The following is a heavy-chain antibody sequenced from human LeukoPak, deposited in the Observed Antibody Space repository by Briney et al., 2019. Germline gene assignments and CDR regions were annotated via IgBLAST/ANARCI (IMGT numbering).Heavy chain of an antibody. Sequence: GGSLRLSCAASGFTFSGYWMHWVRQAPGRGLEWVATLSGSGAGTYYSDSVQGRFTISRDDSKRTLFLQMNSLRAEDTAFYYCAKAELGVDTFFDYWGQGTLVTVSS. J-gene: IGHJ4*02. CDR2: LSGSGAGT. CDR1: GFTFSGYW. CDR3: AKAELGVDTFFDY. D-gene: IGHD3-3*01. V-gene: IGHV3-23*01.